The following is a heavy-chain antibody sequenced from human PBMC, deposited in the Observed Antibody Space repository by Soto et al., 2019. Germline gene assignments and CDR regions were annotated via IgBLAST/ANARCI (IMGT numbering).Heavy chain of an antibody. Sequence: PSDTLSLTCTVSGSPISSYYWSWFRQPPGQGLEWVGYIYYTGTTTYNPSLKSRVTVSVDTSKSQFSLNLRSVTAADTAVYYCARLGDYYQAFDCWGHGNLVTVSS. V-gene: IGHV4-59*08. CDR2: IYYTGTT. J-gene: IGHJ4*01. CDR3: ARLGDYYQAFDC. CDR1: GSPISSYY. D-gene: IGHD3-22*01.